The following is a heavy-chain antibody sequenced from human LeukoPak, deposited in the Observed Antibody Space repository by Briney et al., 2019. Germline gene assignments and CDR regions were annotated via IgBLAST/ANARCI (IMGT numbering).Heavy chain of an antibody. CDR2: IWYDGSNK. CDR1: GFTFSSYG. D-gene: IGHD3-22*01. CDR3: ARWGHYDSSGYCDY. V-gene: IGHV3-33*01. Sequence: QPVRSLRLSCAASGFTFSSYGMHWVRQAPGKGLEWVAVIWYDGSNKYYADSVKGRFTISRDNSKNTLYLQMNSLRAEDTAVYYCARWGHYDSSGYCDYWGQGTLVTVSS. J-gene: IGHJ4*02.